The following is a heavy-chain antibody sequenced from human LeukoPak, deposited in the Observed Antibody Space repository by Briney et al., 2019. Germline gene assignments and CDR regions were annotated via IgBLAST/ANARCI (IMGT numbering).Heavy chain of an antibody. D-gene: IGHD2-15*01. CDR3: ARDFGQGYCSGGSCQNWFDP. V-gene: IGHV4-34*01. CDR2: INHSGST. Sequence: SETLSLTCAVYGGSFSGYYWSWIRQPPGKGLEWIGEINHSGSTNYNPSLKSRVTISVDTSKNQFSLQLNSVTPEDTAVYYCARDFGQGYCSGGSCQNWFDPWGQGTLVTVSS. CDR1: GGSFSGYY. J-gene: IGHJ5*02.